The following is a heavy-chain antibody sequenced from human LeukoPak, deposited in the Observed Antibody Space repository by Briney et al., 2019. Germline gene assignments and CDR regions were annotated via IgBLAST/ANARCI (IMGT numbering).Heavy chain of an antibody. D-gene: IGHD4-11*01. CDR1: GRSISSYY. CDR2: IYYSGST. CDR3: ARTTNIWSPFDY. J-gene: IGHJ4*02. Sequence: SETLSLTCTVSGRSISSYYWNWIRQPPGKGLEWIGYIYYSGSTNYNPSLKSRVTISVDTSKNQFSLKLNSVTAADTAVYYCARTTNIWSPFDYWGQGTLVTVSS. V-gene: IGHV4-59*01.